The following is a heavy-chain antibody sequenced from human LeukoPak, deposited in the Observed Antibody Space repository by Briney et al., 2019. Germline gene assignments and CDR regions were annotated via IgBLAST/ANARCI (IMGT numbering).Heavy chain of an antibody. CDR2: ISSSSSSI. V-gene: IGHV3-48*01. CDR1: GFTFSIYS. D-gene: IGHD6-19*01. J-gene: IGHJ4*02. CDR3: ARDGLGPFDY. Sequence: GGSLRLSCAASGFTFSIYSMNWVRQAPGKGLEWVSYISSSSSSIYYADSVKGRFTISRDNAKNSLYLQMNSLRAEDTAVYYCARDGLGPFDYWGQGTLVTVSS.